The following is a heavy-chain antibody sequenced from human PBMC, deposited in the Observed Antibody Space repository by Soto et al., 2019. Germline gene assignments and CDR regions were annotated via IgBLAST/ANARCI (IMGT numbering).Heavy chain of an antibody. J-gene: IGHJ4*02. V-gene: IGHV4-59*01. CDR2: IHYNGNT. CDR3: AREGNLGRWIQPLDS. CDR1: ADSISTYS. Sequence: PSETMSPTCTLSADSISTYSWTSRRRPPQKRLEWIGNIHYNGNTKYRPSLKSRVTLPVDTSKNHFSLTLISVTTADTAVYFCAREGNLGRWIQPLDSWGQGTLVTVSS. D-gene: IGHD2-2*03.